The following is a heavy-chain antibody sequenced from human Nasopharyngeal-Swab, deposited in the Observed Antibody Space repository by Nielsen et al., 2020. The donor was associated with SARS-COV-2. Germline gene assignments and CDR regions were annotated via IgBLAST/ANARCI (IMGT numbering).Heavy chain of an antibody. V-gene: IGHV3-20*04. CDR1: GFIFDDYA. CDR2: ITWNGGSI. Sequence: GGSLRLSCAASGFIFDDYAMNWVRQAPGKGLEWVSGITWNGGSIGYAESVKGRSTISRDSAKNSLYLQTNSLRAEDTALYYCARDKSSTVTTFDYWGQGTLVTVSS. D-gene: IGHD4-17*01. CDR3: ARDKSSTVTTFDY. J-gene: IGHJ4*02.